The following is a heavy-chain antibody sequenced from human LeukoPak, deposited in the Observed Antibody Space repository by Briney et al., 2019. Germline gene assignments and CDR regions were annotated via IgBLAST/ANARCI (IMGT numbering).Heavy chain of an antibody. CDR2: INHSGST. CDR1: GGSFSGYY. CDR3: ATLYYYDSSGYVDY. J-gene: IGHJ4*02. V-gene: IGHV4-34*01. D-gene: IGHD3-22*01. Sequence: PSETLSLTCAVYGGSFSGYYWSWIRQPPGKGLEWIGEINHSGSTNYNPFLKSRVTISVDTSKNQFSLKLSSVTAADTAVYYCATLYYYDSSGYVDYWGQGTLVTVSS.